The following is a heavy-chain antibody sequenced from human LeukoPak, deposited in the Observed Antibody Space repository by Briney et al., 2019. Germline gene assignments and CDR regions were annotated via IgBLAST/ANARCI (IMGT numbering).Heavy chain of an antibody. Sequence: GGSLRLSCAASGFTVSSNYMSWVRQAPGKGLEWVSVIYSGGSTYYADSVKGRFTISRDNAKNSLYLQMNSLRAEDTAVYYCASPGPYYYDSSATGDYWGQGTLVTVSS. D-gene: IGHD3-22*01. CDR2: IYSGGST. V-gene: IGHV3-53*01. J-gene: IGHJ4*02. CDR3: ASPGPYYYDSSATGDY. CDR1: GFTVSSNY.